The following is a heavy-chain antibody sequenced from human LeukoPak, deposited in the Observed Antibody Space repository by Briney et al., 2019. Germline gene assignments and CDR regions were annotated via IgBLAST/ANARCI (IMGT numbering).Heavy chain of an antibody. V-gene: IGHV3-7*03. Sequence: HPGGSLRLSCAASGFTFSSYWMSWVRQAPGKGLEWVANIKQDGSEKYYVDSVKGRFTISRDNAKNSLYLQMNSLRAEDTALYHCARVKEYDSSGYSTYYFDYWGQGTLVTVSS. CDR3: ARVKEYDSSGYSTYYFDY. J-gene: IGHJ4*02. D-gene: IGHD3-22*01. CDR1: GFTFSSYW. CDR2: IKQDGSEK.